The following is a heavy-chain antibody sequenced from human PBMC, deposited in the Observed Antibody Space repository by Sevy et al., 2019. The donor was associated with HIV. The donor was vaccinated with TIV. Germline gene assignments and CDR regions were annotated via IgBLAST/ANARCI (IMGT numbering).Heavy chain of an antibody. D-gene: IGHD3-16*01. J-gene: IGHJ4*02. CDR2: ISYDGRNNK. CDR1: GFTFSDYR. CDR3: ARDRGEILSSAFDY. Sequence: GGSLRLSCAASGFTFSDYRMHWVRQAPGKGLEWVAVISYDGRNNKYNEDSVKGRFTISRDNSKNTVYLQMNSLRAADTAIYYCARDRGEILSSAFDYWGQGTLVTVSS. V-gene: IGHV3-30*04.